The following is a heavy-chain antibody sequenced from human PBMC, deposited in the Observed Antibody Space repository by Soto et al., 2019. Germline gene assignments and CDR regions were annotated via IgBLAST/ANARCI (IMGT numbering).Heavy chain of an antibody. J-gene: IGHJ4*02. Sequence: GGSLRLSCAASGFAFSTFAMTWVRQAPGKGLEWVAAISVSGNNAYYADSVKGRFTISRDNSQNSVFLQMSSLRADDAAVYYCARDQLRPGILYSLGVLLPEYGLWGQGTLVTVSS. CDR3: ARDQLRPGILYSLGVLLPEYGL. D-gene: IGHD3-22*01. CDR2: ISVSGNNA. CDR1: GFAFSTFA. V-gene: IGHV3-23*01.